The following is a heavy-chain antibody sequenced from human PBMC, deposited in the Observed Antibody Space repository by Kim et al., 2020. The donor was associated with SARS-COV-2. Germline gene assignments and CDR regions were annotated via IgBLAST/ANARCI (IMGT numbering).Heavy chain of an antibody. CDR2: IYYSGST. CDR3: AGDPGRFDKWEPTADAFDI. CDR1: GGSISSSSYY. V-gene: IGHV4-39*07. J-gene: IGHJ3*02. Sequence: SETLSLTCTVSGGSISSSSYYWGWIRQPPGKGLEWIGSIYYSGSTYYNPSLKSRVTISVDTSKNQFSLKLSSVTAADTAVYYCAGDPGRFDKWEPTADAFDIWGQGTMVTVSS. D-gene: IGHD1-26*01.